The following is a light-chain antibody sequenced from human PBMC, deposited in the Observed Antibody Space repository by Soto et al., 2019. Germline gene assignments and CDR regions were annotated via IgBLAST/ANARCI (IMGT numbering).Light chain of an antibody. CDR2: DAS. CDR1: QSVSSY. J-gene: IGKJ5*01. Sequence: EIVMTQSPATLSVSPGGRATLCFMASQSVSSYLAWYQQKPGQAPRLLIYDASNRATGIPARFSGSGSGTDFTLTISSLEPEDFAVYYCQQRSNFLTFGQGTRLEIK. CDR3: QQRSNFLT. V-gene: IGKV3-11*01.